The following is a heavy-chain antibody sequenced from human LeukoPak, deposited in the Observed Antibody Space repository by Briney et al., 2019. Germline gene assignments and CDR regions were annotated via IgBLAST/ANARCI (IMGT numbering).Heavy chain of an antibody. D-gene: IGHD6-13*01. CDR3: ARSYSSSWYYYYGMDV. Sequence: GGSLRLSCAASGFTFSSYAMSWVRQAPGKGLEWVSAISGSGGSKYYADSVKGRFTISRDNSKNTLYLQMNSLRAEDTAVYYCARSYSSSWYYYYGMDVWGKGTTVTVSS. V-gene: IGHV3-23*01. CDR1: GFTFSSYA. CDR2: ISGSGGSK. J-gene: IGHJ6*04.